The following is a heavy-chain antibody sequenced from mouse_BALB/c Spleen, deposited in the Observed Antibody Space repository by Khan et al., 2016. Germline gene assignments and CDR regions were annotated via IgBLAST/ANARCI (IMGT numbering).Heavy chain of an antibody. CDR2: INQDGSTI. J-gene: IGHJ3*01. CDR3: VREGMIMTPWFAY. CDR1: GFDFSRFW. D-gene: IGHD2-4*01. Sequence: EVRLLGSGGGLVQPGGSLKLSCAASGFDFSRFWMNWVRKAPGKGLEWIGEINQDGSTINYTPSLKDKFIIFRDNAKNTLYLQMSKVRSEDTALYYCVREGMIMTPWFAYWGQGTLVTVSA. V-gene: IGHV4-1*02.